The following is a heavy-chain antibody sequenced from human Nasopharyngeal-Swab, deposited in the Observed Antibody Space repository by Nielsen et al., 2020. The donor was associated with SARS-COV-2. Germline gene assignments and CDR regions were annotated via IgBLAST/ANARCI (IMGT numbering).Heavy chain of an antibody. Sequence: ESLKISCAASGFTFSSYSMNWVRQAPGKGPEWVSSISSSSSYIYYADSVKGRFTISRDNAKNSLYLQMNSLRAEDTAVYYCARGQYCSSTSCYARGYYYCYGMDVWGQGTTVTASS. CDR1: GFTFSSYS. D-gene: IGHD2-2*01. V-gene: IGHV3-21*01. J-gene: IGHJ6*02. CDR3: ARGQYCSSTSCYARGYYYCYGMDV. CDR2: ISSSSSYI.